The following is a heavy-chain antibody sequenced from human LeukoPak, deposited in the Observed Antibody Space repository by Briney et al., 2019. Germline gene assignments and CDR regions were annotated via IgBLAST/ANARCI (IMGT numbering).Heavy chain of an antibody. D-gene: IGHD3-10*01. CDR3: ARVARFQRNVPSVGSELGY. CDR2: INPDSGDT. Sequence: RASVRVSCKASGYSFTGFYIHWVRQAPGQGLEWVGWINPDSGDTKSPRKFQGRVTMTRDTSIRTAYMDLSRLRSDDTAVYFCARVARFQRNVPSVGSELGYWGQGTLVTVSS. J-gene: IGHJ4*02. V-gene: IGHV1-2*02. CDR1: GYSFTGFY.